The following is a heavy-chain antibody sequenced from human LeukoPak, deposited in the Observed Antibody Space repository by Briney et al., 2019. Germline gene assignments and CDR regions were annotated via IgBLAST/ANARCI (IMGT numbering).Heavy chain of an antibody. CDR1: GFMFNNYW. Sequence: GGSLRLSCAASGFMFNNYWMSWVCQAPGKGLEWVANIKQDGSEKYYVDSVKGRFTISRDNAENSLYLQMDSLRGEDTGLYYCAALIIGRPFDYWGQGTLVIVSS. D-gene: IGHD1-26*01. J-gene: IGHJ4*02. CDR2: IKQDGSEK. V-gene: IGHV3-7*01. CDR3: AALIIGRPFDY.